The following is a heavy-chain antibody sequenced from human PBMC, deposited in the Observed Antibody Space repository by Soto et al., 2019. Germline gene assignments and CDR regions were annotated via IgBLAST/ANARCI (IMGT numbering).Heavy chain of an antibody. J-gene: IGHJ6*02. CDR3: ARDSSSLGNYYYGMDV. D-gene: IGHD6-6*01. CDR1: GFTFSSYS. V-gene: IGHV3-21*01. Sequence: GGSLRLSCAASGFTFSSYSMNWVRQAPGKGLEWVSSISSSSSYIYYADSVKGRFTISRDNAKNSLYLQMNSLRAEDTAVYYCARDSSSLGNYYYGMDVWGQGTTVTVSS. CDR2: ISSSSSYI.